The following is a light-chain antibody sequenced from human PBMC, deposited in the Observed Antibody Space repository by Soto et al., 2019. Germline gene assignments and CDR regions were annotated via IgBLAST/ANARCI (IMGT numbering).Light chain of an antibody. Sequence: DIQMTQSPSTLSASVGDRVTITCRASQSVSRWLAWYQQKPGKAPKLLIYKASTLESGVPSRFSGSGCGTEFSLAISSLQPDDSATYYCQQYNDNWTFGQGTKVEIK. J-gene: IGKJ1*01. CDR3: QQYNDNWT. CDR1: QSVSRW. CDR2: KAS. V-gene: IGKV1-5*03.